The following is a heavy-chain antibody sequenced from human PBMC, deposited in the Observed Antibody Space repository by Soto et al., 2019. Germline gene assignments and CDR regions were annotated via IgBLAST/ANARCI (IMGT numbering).Heavy chain of an antibody. CDR3: AARTGYYDSSGYLASDAFDT. CDR2: IVVGSGNT. J-gene: IGHJ3*02. V-gene: IGHV1-58*01. CDR1: RFSFTSSA. D-gene: IGHD3-22*01. Sequence: WXSVNVSYQASRFSFTSSAVPWVRQARGQRLEWIGWIVVGSGNTNYAQKFQERVTITRDMSTSTAYMELSSLRSEDTAVYYCAARTGYYDSSGYLASDAFDTWGQGTMVTVS.